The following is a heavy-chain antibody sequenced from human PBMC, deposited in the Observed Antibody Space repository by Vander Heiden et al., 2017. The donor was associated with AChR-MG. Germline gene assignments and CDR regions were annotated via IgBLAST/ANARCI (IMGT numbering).Heavy chain of an antibody. D-gene: IGHD4-17*01. J-gene: IGHJ3*02. Sequence: QVQPVESGGGVVQPGRSLRLSCAAAAFTFSSYGMHWVRQAPGKGVEWVAVISYDGSNKYYADSVKGRFTISRDNSKNTLYLQMNSLRAEDTAVYYCAKDSDYGDYSYAFDIWGQGTMVTVSS. CDR2: ISYDGSNK. CDR1: AFTFSSYG. V-gene: IGHV3-30*18. CDR3: AKDSDYGDYSYAFDI.